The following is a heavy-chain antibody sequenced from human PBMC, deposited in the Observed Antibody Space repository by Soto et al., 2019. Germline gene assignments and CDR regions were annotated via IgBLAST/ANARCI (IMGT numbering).Heavy chain of an antibody. V-gene: IGHV1-69*02. CDR3: ARGLGNDAFDI. D-gene: IGHD1-1*01. CDR2: IIPILGIA. CDR1: GGTFSSYT. J-gene: IGHJ3*02. Sequence: QVQLVQSGAEVKKPGSSVKVSCKASGGTFSSYTISWVRQAPGQGLEWRGRIIPILGIANYAQKFQGRVTITADKSTSTAYMELSSLRSEDTAVYYCARGLGNDAFDIWGQGTMVTVSS.